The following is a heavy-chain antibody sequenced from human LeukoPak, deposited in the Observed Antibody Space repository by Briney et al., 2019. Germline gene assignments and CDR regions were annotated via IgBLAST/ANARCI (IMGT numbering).Heavy chain of an antibody. D-gene: IGHD6-19*01. V-gene: IGHV4-4*07. CDR2: IYTTGST. Sequence: SETLSLTCSGSGDSISSDYWSWIRQLAGKGLEWIGRIYTTGSTNYNPSLKSRVTMSVDVSKNQFSLKLSSVTAADTAVYYCASASGYWGQGTLVTVSS. CDR1: GDSISSDY. J-gene: IGHJ4*02. CDR3: ASASGY.